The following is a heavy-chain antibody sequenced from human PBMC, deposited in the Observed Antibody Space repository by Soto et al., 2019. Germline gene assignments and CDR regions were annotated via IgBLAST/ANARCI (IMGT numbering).Heavy chain of an antibody. V-gene: IGHV4-59*01. D-gene: IGHD6-13*01. CDR3: ARVPYSSSWPEFRFDP. CDR1: GGSISSYY. Sequence: SETLSLTCTVSGGSISSYYWSWIRQPPGKGLEWIGYIYYIGSTNYNPSLKRRVTISVDTAKNQFSLKLSSVTAADTAVYYCARVPYSSSWPEFRFDPWGQGTLVTVCS. CDR2: IYYIGST. J-gene: IGHJ5*02.